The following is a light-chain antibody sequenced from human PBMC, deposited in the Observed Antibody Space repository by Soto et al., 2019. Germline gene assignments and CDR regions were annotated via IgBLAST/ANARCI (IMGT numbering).Light chain of an antibody. Sequence: DIEMPQSPSTLSSSLGDRVTITCRASQSISSWVAWYQQKPGQAPKLRIYDASSLESGVPSRVSGSGAGTECTLTISSLQPDDCATYYCQQYNSYSITFGQGTRLEIK. V-gene: IGKV1-5*01. CDR2: DAS. CDR3: QQYNSYSIT. J-gene: IGKJ5*01. CDR1: QSISSW.